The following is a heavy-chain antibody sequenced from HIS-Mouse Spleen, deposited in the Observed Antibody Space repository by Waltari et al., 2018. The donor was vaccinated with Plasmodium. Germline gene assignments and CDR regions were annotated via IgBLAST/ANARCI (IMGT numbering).Heavy chain of an antibody. D-gene: IGHD7-27*01. CDR2: INHSGST. Sequence: QVQLQQWGAGLLKPSETLSLTCAVYGGSFSGYYWSWIRQPPGKGLEGIGEINHSGSTNDNPSLKSRVTISVDTSKNQFSLKLSSVTAADTAVYYCARGQLGIDAFDIWGQGTMVTGSS. CDR1: GGSFSGYY. V-gene: IGHV4-34*01. J-gene: IGHJ3*02. CDR3: ARGQLGIDAFDI.